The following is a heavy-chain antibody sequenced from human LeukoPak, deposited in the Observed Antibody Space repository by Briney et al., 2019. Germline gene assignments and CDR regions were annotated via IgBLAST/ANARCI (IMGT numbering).Heavy chain of an antibody. J-gene: IGHJ4*02. CDR2: IRYDGSNK. Sequence: GGSLRLSCAAPGFTFSSYGMHWVRQAPGKGLEWVAFIRYDGSNKYYADSVKGRFTISRDNSKNTLYLQMNSLRAEDTAVYYCAKCLYYYDSSGYYPFDYWGQGTLVTVSS. D-gene: IGHD3-22*01. CDR1: GFTFSSYG. V-gene: IGHV3-30*02. CDR3: AKCLYYYDSSGYYPFDY.